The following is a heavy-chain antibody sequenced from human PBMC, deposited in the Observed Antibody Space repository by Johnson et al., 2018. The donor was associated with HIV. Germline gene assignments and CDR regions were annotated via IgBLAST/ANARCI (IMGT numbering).Heavy chain of an antibody. V-gene: IGHV3-30*03. D-gene: IGHD1-26*01. CDR3: ARRDSGSLSFDL. J-gene: IGHJ3*01. CDR2: ISYDGSNK. Sequence: QVQLVESGGGVVQPGRSLRLSCVASGFTFSNYGMHWLRQAPGQGLEWVAVISYDGSNKYYADSVKGRCTISRDNDKSSVYMQMNNLRAEDTAFYYCARRDSGSLSFDLWGQGTMVTVSS. CDR1: GFTFSNYG.